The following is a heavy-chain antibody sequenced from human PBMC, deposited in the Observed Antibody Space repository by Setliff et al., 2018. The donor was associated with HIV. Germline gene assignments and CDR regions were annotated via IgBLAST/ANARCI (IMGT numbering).Heavy chain of an antibody. J-gene: IGHJ3*02. V-gene: IGHV3-20*04. CDR2: INWNGGST. CDR3: TTDPSWPFDI. Sequence: GGSLRLSCAASGFTFDDYGMSWVRQAPGKGLEWVSGINWNGGSTGYADSVKGRFTISRDDSKNTLYLQMNSLKTEDTAVYYCTTDPSWPFDIWGQGTMVTVSS. CDR1: GFTFDDYG.